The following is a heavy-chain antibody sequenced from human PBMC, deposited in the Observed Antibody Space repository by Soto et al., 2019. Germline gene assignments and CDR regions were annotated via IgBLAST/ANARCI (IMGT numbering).Heavy chain of an antibody. J-gene: IGHJ4*02. CDR2: ISGDGNNA. Sequence: EVQLVESGGGLVQPGGSLRLSCAASGFTFSSFWMHWVRQAPGKGLVWVSRISGDGNNAVYADSVTGRFTVSRDNAKNTLDLQMNSRRTDEKALYYCVRTRGTFLRDGVDYWGPGILVTVSS. D-gene: IGHD3-3*01. CDR1: GFTFSSFW. V-gene: IGHV3-74*01. CDR3: VRTRGTFLRDGVDY.